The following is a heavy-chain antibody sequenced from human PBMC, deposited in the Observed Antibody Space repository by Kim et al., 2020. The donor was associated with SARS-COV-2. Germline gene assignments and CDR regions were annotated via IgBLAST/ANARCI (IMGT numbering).Heavy chain of an antibody. D-gene: IGHD3-10*01. V-gene: IGHV3-43*02. CDR3: AKGPQSLLVRGVMGVYYYYYGMDV. CDR1: GFTFDDYA. Sequence: GGSLRLSCAASGFTFDDYAMHWVRQAPGKGLEWVSLISGDGGSTYYADSVKGRFTISRDNSKNSLYLQMNSLRTEDTALYYCAKGPQSLLVRGVMGVYYYYYGMDVCGQGTTVTVSS. CDR2: ISGDGGST. J-gene: IGHJ6*02.